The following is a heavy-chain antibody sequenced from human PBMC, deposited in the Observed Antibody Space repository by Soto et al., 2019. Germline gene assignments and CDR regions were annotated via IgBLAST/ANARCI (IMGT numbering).Heavy chain of an antibody. Sequence: PSETLSLTCTVSGGSISSYYWSWIRQPPWKGLEWIGYIYYSGGTNYNPSLKSRVTISVDTSKNQFSLKLSSVTAADTAVYYCARLRQYYYGSGSYYYYYGMDVWGQGTTVTVSS. CDR2: IYYSGGT. CDR3: ARLRQYYYGSGSYYYYYGMDV. D-gene: IGHD3-10*01. V-gene: IGHV4-59*01. J-gene: IGHJ6*02. CDR1: GGSISSYY.